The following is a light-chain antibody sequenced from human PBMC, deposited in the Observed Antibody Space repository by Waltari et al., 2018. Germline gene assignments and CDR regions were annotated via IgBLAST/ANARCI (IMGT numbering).Light chain of an antibody. J-gene: IGLJ3*02. Sequence: QPALTQTAAVSGSPGQSITISRSGTISDTWKDNLVSWYQQPPGKAPTLIIYYVNKRPSGVSNRFSGSKSGNTAFLTISGLQTADEADYYCCSYAGSAISVFGGGTKLTVL. CDR1: ISDTWKDNL. V-gene: IGLV2-23*02. CDR3: CSYAGSAISV. CDR2: YVN.